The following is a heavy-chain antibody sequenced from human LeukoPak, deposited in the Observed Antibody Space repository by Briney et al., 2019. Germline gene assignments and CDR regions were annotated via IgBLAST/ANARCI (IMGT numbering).Heavy chain of an antibody. Sequence: ASVKVSCKASGYTFTSYGISWVRQAPGQGLEWMGWISAYNGNTNYAQKLQGRATMTTDTSTSTAYMELRSLRSDDTAVYYCARGPSTGYELLWFGELPFDYWGQGTLVTVSS. D-gene: IGHD3-10*01. J-gene: IGHJ4*02. V-gene: IGHV1-18*01. CDR3: ARGPSTGYELLWFGELPFDY. CDR1: GYTFTSYG. CDR2: ISAYNGNT.